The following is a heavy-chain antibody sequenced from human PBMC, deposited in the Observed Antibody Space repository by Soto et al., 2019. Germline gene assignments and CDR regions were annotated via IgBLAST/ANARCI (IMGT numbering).Heavy chain of an antibody. Sequence: PGGSLRLSCAASGFTFSNYCMSWVRQAPGKGLEWVANIKQDGSEKYYVDSVKGRFTISRDNAKNSLYLQMNSLRAEDTAVYYCARGYCGSISCYAAAFDIWGQGTMVTVSS. V-gene: IGHV3-7*03. D-gene: IGHD2-2*01. CDR1: GFTFSNYC. CDR3: ARGYCGSISCYAAAFDI. J-gene: IGHJ3*02. CDR2: IKQDGSEK.